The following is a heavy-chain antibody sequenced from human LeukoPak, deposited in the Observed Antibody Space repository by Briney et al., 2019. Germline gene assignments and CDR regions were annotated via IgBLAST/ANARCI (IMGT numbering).Heavy chain of an antibody. CDR3: AKDVVVVAATGDY. D-gene: IGHD2-15*01. J-gene: IGHJ4*02. CDR2: ISSSSSYI. CDR1: GFTFSSYS. Sequence: PGGSLRLSCAASGFTFSSYSMNWVRQAPGKGLEWVSSISSSSSYIYYADSVKGRFTISRDNAKNSLYLQMNSLRAEDTAVYYCAKDVVVVAATGDYWGQGTLVTVSS. V-gene: IGHV3-21*04.